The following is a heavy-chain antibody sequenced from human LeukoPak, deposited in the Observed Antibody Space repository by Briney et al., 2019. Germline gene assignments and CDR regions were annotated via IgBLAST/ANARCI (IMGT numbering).Heavy chain of an antibody. CDR1: GASISGSGYY. J-gene: IGHJ4*02. Sequence: SEPLSLTCAVSGASISGSGYYLGWIRQPPGKGLEWIGNIYYTGSTYYNASLQSRVTISIDMSKNQFSLRLNSVTAADTAMYYCVKSGGYGLIDYWGQGTLVTVSS. CDR2: IYYTGST. V-gene: IGHV4-39*01. D-gene: IGHD1-26*01. CDR3: VKSGGYGLIDY.